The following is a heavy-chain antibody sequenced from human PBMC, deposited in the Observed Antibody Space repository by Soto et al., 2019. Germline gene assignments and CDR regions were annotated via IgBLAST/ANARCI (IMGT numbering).Heavy chain of an antibody. Sequence: SETLSLTCTVSGGSISSYYWSWIRQPPGKGLEWIWYIYYSGSTNYNPSLKSLFTISLDTSKNQFSLKLSSVTAADTAVYYCARGRGGYDFDYWGQGTLVTVSS. CDR2: IYYSGST. V-gene: IGHV4-59*01. J-gene: IGHJ4*02. CDR1: GGSISSYY. CDR3: ARGRGGYDFDY. D-gene: IGHD5-12*01.